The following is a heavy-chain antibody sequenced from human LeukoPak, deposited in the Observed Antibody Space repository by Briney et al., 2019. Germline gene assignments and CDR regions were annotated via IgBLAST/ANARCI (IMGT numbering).Heavy chain of an antibody. D-gene: IGHD2-15*01. Sequence: SETLSLTCNVSGYSISSGYFWGWVRQPPGKGLEWIGSIYQRATVHYNPSLKSRVAMSVDTSKNQFSLDLTSVTAADAAVYYCARDCSGGTCYLGVLDYWGQGIRVTVSS. CDR3: ARDCSGGTCYLGVLDY. V-gene: IGHV4-38-2*02. CDR2: IYQRATV. CDR1: GYSISSGYF. J-gene: IGHJ4*02.